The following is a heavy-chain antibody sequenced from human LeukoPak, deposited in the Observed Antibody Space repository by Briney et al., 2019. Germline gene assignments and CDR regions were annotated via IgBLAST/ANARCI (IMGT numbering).Heavy chain of an antibody. CDR1: GGSFSGYH. D-gene: IGHD4-17*01. CDR2: INHSGST. V-gene: IGHV4-34*01. CDR3: ARDGANDYGDYLSYFDY. Sequence: SETLSLTCAVYGGSFSGYHWSWIRQPPGKGLEWIGEINHSGSTNYNPSLKSRVTISVDTSKNQFSLKLSSVTAADTAVYYCARDGANDYGDYLSYFDYWGQGTLVTVSS. J-gene: IGHJ4*02.